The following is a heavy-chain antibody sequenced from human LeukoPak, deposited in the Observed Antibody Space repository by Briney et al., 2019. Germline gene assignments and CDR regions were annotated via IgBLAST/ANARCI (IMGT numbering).Heavy chain of an antibody. CDR3: ATGVWYLES. CDR2: INQDGGEK. Sequence: WGSLRLSCAASGFSLSTYWLSWVRQAPGKGLEWVANINQDGGEKFHVDSVKGRFTISRDNAKNSLYLQMNSLTAEDTAVYYCATGVWYLESWGQGTLVTVSS. V-gene: IGHV3-7*01. CDR1: GFSLSTYW. D-gene: IGHD5/OR15-5a*01. J-gene: IGHJ4*02.